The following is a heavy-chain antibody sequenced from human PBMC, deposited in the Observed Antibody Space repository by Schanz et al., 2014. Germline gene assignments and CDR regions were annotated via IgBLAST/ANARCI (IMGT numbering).Heavy chain of an antibody. CDR1: GFTFSSYA. V-gene: IGHV3-23*01. CDR2: ISGSGGST. J-gene: IGHJ4*02. D-gene: IGHD2-2*01. CDR3: AKDLLYGAPMPLNHLDY. Sequence: EVQLLESGGGLVQPGGSLRLSCAASGFTFSSYAMSLVRQAPGKGLEWVSGISGSGGSTYYADSVKGRFTISRDNSKNTLYLQMNSLRAEDTAVYYCAKDLLYGAPMPLNHLDYWGQGTLXTVSS.